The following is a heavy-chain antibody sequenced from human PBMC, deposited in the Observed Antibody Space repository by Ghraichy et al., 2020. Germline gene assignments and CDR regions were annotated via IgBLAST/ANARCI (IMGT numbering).Heavy chain of an antibody. CDR2: IYTSGST. D-gene: IGHD3-10*01. V-gene: IGHV4-4*07. Sequence: SETLSLTCTVSGGSISSYYWSWIRQPAGKGLEWIGRIYTSGSTNYNPSLKSRVTMSVDTSKNQFSLKLSSVTAADTAVYYCARDRGDRLWFGELFHWQGGFDYWGQGTLVTVSS. CDR3: ARDRGDRLWFGELFHWQGGFDY. J-gene: IGHJ4*02. CDR1: GGSISSYY.